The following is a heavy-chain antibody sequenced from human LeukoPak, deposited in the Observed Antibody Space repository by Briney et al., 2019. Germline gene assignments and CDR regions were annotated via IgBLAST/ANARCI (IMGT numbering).Heavy chain of an antibody. J-gene: IGHJ3*02. Sequence: SQTLSLTCAISGDSVSSNSAAWNWIRLSPSRGLEWLGRTYYRSKWSNDCAVTVKSRITINPDTSKNQFSLQLNSVTPEDTAVYYCARVRTYDAFDIWGQGTMVTVSS. D-gene: IGHD3-10*01. CDR1: GDSVSSNSAA. CDR3: ARVRTYDAFDI. CDR2: TYYRSKWSN. V-gene: IGHV6-1*01.